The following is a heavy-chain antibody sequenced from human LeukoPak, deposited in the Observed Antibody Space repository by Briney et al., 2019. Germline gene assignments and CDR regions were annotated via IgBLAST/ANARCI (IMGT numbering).Heavy chain of an antibody. CDR1: GGAISSYD. Sequence: SETLSLTCTVPGGAISSYDWSWIRQPPGKGRERSGYSYYSGSTSAKPSLKSRVIISVDTSKNQYSLKMSSVNAAETAVYYCARVGYCSGGSCYSLSNFDYWGQGTPVTVSS. CDR2: SYYSGST. V-gene: IGHV4-59*01. CDR3: ARVGYCSGGSCYSLSNFDY. J-gene: IGHJ4*02. D-gene: IGHD2-15*01.